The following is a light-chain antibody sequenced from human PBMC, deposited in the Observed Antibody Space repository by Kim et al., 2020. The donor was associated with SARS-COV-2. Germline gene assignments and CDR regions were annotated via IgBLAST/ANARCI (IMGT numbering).Light chain of an antibody. J-gene: IGLJ3*02. CDR2: GHN. Sequence: ALGQTVSITCHGDSLKTYYTSWFQRKPGQAPVRVIFGHNNRPSGISDRFSGSISGNTASLTITGAQAEDEGDYFCGSRDNSGDHPVFGGGTQLTVL. V-gene: IGLV3-19*02. CDR3: GSRDNSGDHPV. CDR1: SLKTYY.